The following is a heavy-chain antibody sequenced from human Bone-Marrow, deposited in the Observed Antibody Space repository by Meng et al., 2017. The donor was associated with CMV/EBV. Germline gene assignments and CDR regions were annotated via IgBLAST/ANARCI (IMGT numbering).Heavy chain of an antibody. D-gene: IGHD6-13*01. CDR1: GYTFTSYA. CDR3: AGGSLEADEDPG. CDR2: INTITGDL. V-gene: IGHV7-4-1*02. Sequence: QVQLVQSGAEVKQPGASVKVSCRPSGYTFTSYAMNWVRQAPGQGLEWMGWINTITGDLTYAQGFTGRFVFSLDTSVSTAYLQISSLKTDDTAVYYCAGGSLEADEDPGWGQGTLVTVSS. J-gene: IGHJ4*02.